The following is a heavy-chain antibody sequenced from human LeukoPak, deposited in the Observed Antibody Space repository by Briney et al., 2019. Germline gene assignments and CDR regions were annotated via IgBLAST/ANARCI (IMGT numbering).Heavy chain of an antibody. J-gene: IGHJ4*02. CDR2: INWNSATI. D-gene: IGHD3-22*01. Sequence: PGRSLRLSCAASGFTFGGYAMHWVRQAPGTGLDWVSGINWNSATIGYADSVKGRFIISRDNAKNSLYLQMSSLRDEDTAFYYCAKGGPHSTGTPRQGNFDYWGQGTLVTVSS. CDR3: AKGGPHSTGTPRQGNFDY. V-gene: IGHV3-9*01. CDR1: GFTFGGYA.